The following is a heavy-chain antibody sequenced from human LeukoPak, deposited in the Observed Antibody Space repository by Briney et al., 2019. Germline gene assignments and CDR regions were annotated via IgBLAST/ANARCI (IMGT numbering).Heavy chain of an antibody. CDR2: ISTNGSST. V-gene: IGHV3-74*03. CDR3: ARDRYCTTTRCSDH. Sequence: GGSLRLSCAASGFTFSNYWMHWVRQAPGKGLVWVSRISTNGSSTTYADSVKGRFTISRDNAKNTLYLEMNSLRAEDTAVYHCARDRYCTTTRCSDHWGQGTLVTVSS. D-gene: IGHD2-2*01. J-gene: IGHJ4*02. CDR1: GFTFSNYW.